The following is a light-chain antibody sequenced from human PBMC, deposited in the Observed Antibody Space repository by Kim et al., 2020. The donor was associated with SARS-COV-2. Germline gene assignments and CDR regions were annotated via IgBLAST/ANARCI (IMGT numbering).Light chain of an antibody. J-gene: IGKJ2*01. CDR3: QQYYTAPYT. CDR2: WAS. CDR1: QSVLYSSNNQNY. Sequence: RATINCKSSQSVLYSSNNQNYLAWYQQKPGQPSKLLIYWASTRQSGVPDRFSGSGSGTDFTLAISSLQAEDVAVYYCQQYYTAPYTFGQGTKLEI. V-gene: IGKV4-1*01.